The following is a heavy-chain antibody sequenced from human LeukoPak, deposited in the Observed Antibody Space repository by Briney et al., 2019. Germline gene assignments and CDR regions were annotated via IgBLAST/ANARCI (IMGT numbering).Heavy chain of an antibody. D-gene: IGHD2-2*01. CDR2: ISTSSSTI. J-gene: IGHJ1*01. V-gene: IGHV3-48*03. CDR1: GFTFSSYE. Sequence: PGGSLRLSCAASGFTFSSYEMNWVRQAPGKGLEWVSYISTSSSTIYYADSVKGRFTISRDNAKNSLYLQMNSLRAEDTAVYYCASRLRTGYCSTSICPSYFQHWGQGTLVTVSS. CDR3: ASRLRTGYCSTSICPSYFQH.